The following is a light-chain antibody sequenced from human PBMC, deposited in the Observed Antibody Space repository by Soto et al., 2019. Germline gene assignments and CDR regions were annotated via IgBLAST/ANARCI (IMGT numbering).Light chain of an antibody. CDR3: SAYAGRYTYV. Sequence: QSALTQPRSVSGSPGQSVTISCTGTSSDVGAYDYVSWYQQHPGKAPKLVIYDVTKRPSGVPDRFSGSKSGNTASLTISGLQTEDEADYYCSAYAGRYTYVFGTGTKVTVL. V-gene: IGLV2-11*01. CDR2: DVT. CDR1: SSDVGAYDY. J-gene: IGLJ1*01.